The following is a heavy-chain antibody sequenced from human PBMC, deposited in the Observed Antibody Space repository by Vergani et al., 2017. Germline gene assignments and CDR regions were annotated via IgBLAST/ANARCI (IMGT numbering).Heavy chain of an antibody. CDR1: GFTFSSYA. CDR2: ISGSGGST. J-gene: IGHJ4*02. V-gene: IGHV3-23*01. CDR3: AKDHNFSSGWYGFFDY. Sequence: EVQLLESGGGLVQPGGSLRLSCAASGFTFSSYAMSWVRQAPGKGLEWVSAISGSGGSTYYADSVKGRFTISRDNSKNTLYLQMNSLRAEDTAVYYCAKDHNFSSGWYGFFDYWGQGTLVTVSS. D-gene: IGHD6-19*01.